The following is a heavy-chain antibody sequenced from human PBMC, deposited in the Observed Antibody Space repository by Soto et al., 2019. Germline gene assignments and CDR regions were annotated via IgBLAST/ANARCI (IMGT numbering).Heavy chain of an antibody. V-gene: IGHV4-39*07. J-gene: IGHJ4*02. CDR3: ARRPRASIDF. Sequence: SETLSLTCTVSGGSISSSSYYWGWIRQPPGKGLKWIGSIYYSGSTYYNPSLKSRVTISVDTSKNQFSLKLSSVTAADTAVYYCARRPRASIDFRGPGILVTLSS. CDR2: IYYSGST. CDR1: GGSISSSSYY.